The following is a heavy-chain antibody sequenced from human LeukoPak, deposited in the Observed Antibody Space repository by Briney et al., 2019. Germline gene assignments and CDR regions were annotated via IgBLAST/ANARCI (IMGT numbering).Heavy chain of an antibody. D-gene: IGHD3-3*01. J-gene: IGHJ4*02. CDR3: AGDFWNEPSKYFDY. CDR2: IWYHGNDV. CDR1: GFTFGSYG. Sequence: GGSLRLSCPASGFTFGSYGMHWVRQAPGKGLEWVALIWYHGNDVDYADSVKGRFTISRDNSKNTLYLQMNSVRAEDTAVYFCAGDFWNEPSKYFDYWGQGTLVTVSS. V-gene: IGHV3-33*01.